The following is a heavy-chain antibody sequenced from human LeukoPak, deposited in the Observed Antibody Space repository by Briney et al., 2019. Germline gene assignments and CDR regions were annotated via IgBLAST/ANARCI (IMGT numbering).Heavy chain of an antibody. CDR1: GFSFGSYA. J-gene: IGHJ4*02. V-gene: IGHV3-30*02. D-gene: IGHD6-25*01. Sequence: GGSLRLFCAASGFSFGSYAMHWVRQAPGKGLDWVAFIRYDGSDTYYADSVKGRFTVSRDNSKNTLYLQMNSLTAEDTALYYCAKEGGGRTFDYWGQGTLVTVSS. CDR3: AKEGGGRTFDY. CDR2: IRYDGSDT.